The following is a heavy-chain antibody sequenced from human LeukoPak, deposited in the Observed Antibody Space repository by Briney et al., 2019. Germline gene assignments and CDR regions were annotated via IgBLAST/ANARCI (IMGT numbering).Heavy chain of an antibody. V-gene: IGHV3-30*03. D-gene: IGHD1-26*01. CDR2: ISYDGSNK. CDR1: GFTFSSYD. Sequence: PGRSLSLSCAASGFTFSSYDMHWVRQAPGKGLEWVAVISYDGSNKYYADSVKGRFTISRDNSKNTLYLQMNSLRAEDTAVYYWATVVRGLDYSRQGTLVTVSS. J-gene: IGHJ4*02. CDR3: ATVVRGLDY.